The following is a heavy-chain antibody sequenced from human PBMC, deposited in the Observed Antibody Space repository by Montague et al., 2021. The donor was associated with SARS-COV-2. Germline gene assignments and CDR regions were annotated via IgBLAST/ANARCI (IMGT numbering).Heavy chain of an antibody. D-gene: IGHD3-22*01. CDR3: ARHGKTRIAMIVVVIGYCDY. V-gene: IGHV4-39*01. CDR2: IYYSGST. Sequence: DILSLTCTVSGGSISSSSYYWGWIRQPPGKGLEWIGSIYYSGSTYYNLSLKSRVTISVDTSKNQFSLKLSSVTAADTAGYYCARHGKTRIAMIVVVIGYCDYWGQGTLVTVSS. J-gene: IGHJ4*02. CDR1: GGSISSSSYY.